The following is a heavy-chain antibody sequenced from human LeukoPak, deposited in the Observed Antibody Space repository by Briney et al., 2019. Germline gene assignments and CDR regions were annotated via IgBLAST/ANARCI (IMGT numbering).Heavy chain of an antibody. J-gene: IGHJ4*02. Sequence: GASVKVSCKASGYTFTSYYMHWVRQAPGQGLEWMGIINPSGGSTSYAQKFQGRVTMTRDTSTSTVYMELSSLRSEDTAVYYCARGRSITMIVVVPFGYWGQGTLVTVSS. CDR2: INPSGGST. D-gene: IGHD3-22*01. CDR3: ARGRSITMIVVVPFGY. V-gene: IGHV1-46*01. CDR1: GYTFTSYY.